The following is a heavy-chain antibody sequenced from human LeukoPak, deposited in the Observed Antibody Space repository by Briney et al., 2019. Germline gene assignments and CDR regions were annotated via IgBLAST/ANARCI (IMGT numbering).Heavy chain of an antibody. J-gene: IGHJ4*02. Sequence: SETLSLTCSVSGGSINSYYWSWIRQPPGKGLEWIGYIYSSGRTSYNPSLKSRVTISVDTSNNQFSLRLSSVTAADTAVYYCARISGWPATFDYWGQGTPVTVSS. CDR3: ARISGWPATFDY. CDR1: GGSINSYY. D-gene: IGHD6-19*01. CDR2: IYSSGRT. V-gene: IGHV4-59*01.